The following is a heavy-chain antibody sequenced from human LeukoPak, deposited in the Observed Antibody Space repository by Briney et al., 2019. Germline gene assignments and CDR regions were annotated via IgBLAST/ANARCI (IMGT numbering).Heavy chain of an antibody. CDR2: ISSSGSTI. CDR3: AKARYSSGWYNWFDP. Sequence: GGSLRLSCAASGFTFSDYYMSWIRQAPGKGLEWVSYISSSGSTIYYADSVKGRFTISRDNSKNTLYLQMNSLRAEDTAVYYCAKARYSSGWYNWFDPWGQGTLVTVSS. D-gene: IGHD6-19*01. J-gene: IGHJ5*02. CDR1: GFTFSDYY. V-gene: IGHV3-11*01.